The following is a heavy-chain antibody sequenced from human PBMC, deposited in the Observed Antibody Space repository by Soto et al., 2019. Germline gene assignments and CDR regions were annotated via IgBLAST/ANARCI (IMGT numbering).Heavy chain of an antibody. CDR2: IWYDGSNK. CDR3: ASLRGHSGYDFTNYYYMDV. D-gene: IGHD5-12*01. Sequence: GGSLRLSCAASGFTFSSYGMHWVRQAPGKGLEWVAVIWYDGSNKYYADSVKGRFTISRDNSKNTLYLQMNSLRAEDTAVYYCASLRGHSGYDFTNYYYMDVWGKGTTVTVSS. CDR1: GFTFSSYG. V-gene: IGHV3-33*01. J-gene: IGHJ6*03.